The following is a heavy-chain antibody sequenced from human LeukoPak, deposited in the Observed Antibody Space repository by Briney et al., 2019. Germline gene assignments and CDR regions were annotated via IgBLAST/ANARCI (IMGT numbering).Heavy chain of an antibody. CDR1: GFPLSTSGMR. CDR2: IDWDDDK. D-gene: IGHD5-24*01. CDR3: ARIRRDGYSLDY. Sequence: SGPALVKPTQTLTLTCTFSGFPLSTSGMRVSWIRQPPGKALEWLARIDWDDDKFYSTSLKTRLTISKDNSKNQVVLTMTKMDPVDTATYYCARIRRDGYSLDYWGQGTLVTVSS. J-gene: IGHJ4*02. V-gene: IGHV2-70*04.